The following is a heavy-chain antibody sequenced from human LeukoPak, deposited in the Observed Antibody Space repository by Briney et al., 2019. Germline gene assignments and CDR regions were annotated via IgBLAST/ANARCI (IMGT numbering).Heavy chain of an antibody. CDR1: GYSFTNYW. CDR3: ARRDDYYDT. D-gene: IGHD3-16*01. Sequence: GESLKISCKGSGYSFTNYWISWVRQMPGKGLEWMGRIDPSDSYTNYSPSFQGHVTISTDKSISTAFLQWNSLKASDTGMCYCARRDDYYDTWGQGTMVTVSS. J-gene: IGHJ3*02. V-gene: IGHV5-10-1*01. CDR2: IDPSDSYT.